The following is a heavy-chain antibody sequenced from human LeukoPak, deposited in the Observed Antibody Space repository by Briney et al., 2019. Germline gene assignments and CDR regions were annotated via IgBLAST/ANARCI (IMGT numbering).Heavy chain of an antibody. CDR3: ARDEYCSSTSCSGGFDP. Sequence: PSETLSLTCTVSGGSISSGGYYWSWIRQHPGKGLEWIGYIYYSGSTYYNPSLKSRVTISVDTSKNQFSLKLSSVTAADTAVYYCARDEYCSSTSCSGGFDPWGQGTLVTVSS. CDR2: IYYSGST. V-gene: IGHV4-31*03. CDR1: GGSISSGGYY. D-gene: IGHD2-2*01. J-gene: IGHJ5*02.